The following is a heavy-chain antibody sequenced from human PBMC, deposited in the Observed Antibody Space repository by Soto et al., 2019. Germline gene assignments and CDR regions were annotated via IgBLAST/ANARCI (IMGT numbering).Heavy chain of an antibody. Sequence: SETLSLTCAVYGGSFSGYYWSWIRQPPGKGLEWIGEINHSGSTNYNPSLKSRVTISVDTSKNQFSLKLISMTAADTAVYYCGGGPSGSSSWYDYWGQGTLVTVSS. V-gene: IGHV4-34*01. CDR1: GGSFSGYY. J-gene: IGHJ4*02. CDR3: GGGPSGSSSWYDY. D-gene: IGHD6-13*01. CDR2: INHSGST.